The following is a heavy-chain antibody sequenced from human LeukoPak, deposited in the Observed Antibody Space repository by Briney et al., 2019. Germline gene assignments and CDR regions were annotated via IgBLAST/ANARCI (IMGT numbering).Heavy chain of an antibody. D-gene: IGHD5-18*01. Sequence: GGSLRLSCAASGSGFSFSSYAMSWVRQAPGEGLEWVSGISGSGDSTHYADSVKGRFTISRDNSKNTLFLQMNSLRVEDTAVYYCARGYSNLAYWGQGTLVTVSS. V-gene: IGHV3-23*01. J-gene: IGHJ4*02. CDR3: ARGYSNLAY. CDR1: GSGFSFSSYA. CDR2: ISGSGDST.